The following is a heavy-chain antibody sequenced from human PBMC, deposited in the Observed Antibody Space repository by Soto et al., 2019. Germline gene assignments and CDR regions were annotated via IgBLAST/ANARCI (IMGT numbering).Heavy chain of an antibody. V-gene: IGHV4-59*08. D-gene: IGHD1-1*01. Sequence: SETLSLTCTVSVGSISSYYWSWIRHPPGKELEYIGYIYYSGNTKYNPSLKSRVTIIVDTSKNKFSLRQTSVTAAHTAVYYCAKQGGKDGIRSFNPCGQGTLVTVSS. CDR3: AKQGGKDGIRSFNP. J-gene: IGHJ5*02. CDR2: IYYSGNT. CDR1: VGSISSYY.